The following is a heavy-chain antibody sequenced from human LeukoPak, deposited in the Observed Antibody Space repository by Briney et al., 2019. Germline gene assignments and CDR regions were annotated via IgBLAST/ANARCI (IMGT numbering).Heavy chain of an antibody. D-gene: IGHD1-26*01. Sequence: GGSLRLSCAASGFTFSDYYMSWIRQAPGKGLEWVSYISSSGSTIYYADSEKGRFTISRDNAKNSLYLQMNSLRAEDTAVYYCAREVGATHYYYYYYMDVWGKGTTVTVSS. CDR2: ISSSGSTI. CDR1: GFTFSDYY. V-gene: IGHV3-11*04. J-gene: IGHJ6*03. CDR3: AREVGATHYYYYYYMDV.